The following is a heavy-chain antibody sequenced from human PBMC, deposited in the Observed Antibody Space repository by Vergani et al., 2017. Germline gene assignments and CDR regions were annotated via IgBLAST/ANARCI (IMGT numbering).Heavy chain of an antibody. CDR2: IYSGGST. Sequence: EVQLLESGGGLIQPGGSLRLSCAASGFAVSSNYMSWVRQAPGKGLEWVSVIYSGGSTYYADSVKGRFTISRDNSKNTLYLQMNSLRAEDTAVYYCARVTTHYYDSSGFFDYWGQGTLVTVSA. CDR3: ARVTTHYYDSSGFFDY. V-gene: IGHV3-53*01. D-gene: IGHD3-22*01. CDR1: GFAVSSNY. J-gene: IGHJ4*02.